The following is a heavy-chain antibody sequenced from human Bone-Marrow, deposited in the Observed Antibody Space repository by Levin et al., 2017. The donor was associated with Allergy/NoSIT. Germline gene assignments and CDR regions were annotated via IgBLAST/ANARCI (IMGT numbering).Heavy chain of an antibody. CDR1: GFTFSSYA. V-gene: IGHV3-30*04. CDR3: ARMMHGMIVVVPRGFGAFDI. J-gene: IGHJ3*02. CDR2: ISYDGSNK. D-gene: IGHD3-22*01. Sequence: SCAASGFTFSSYAMHWVRQAPGKGLEWVAVISYDGSNKYYADSVKGRFTISRDNSKNTLYLQMNSLRAEDTAVYYCARMMHGMIVVVPRGFGAFDIWGQGTMVTVSS.